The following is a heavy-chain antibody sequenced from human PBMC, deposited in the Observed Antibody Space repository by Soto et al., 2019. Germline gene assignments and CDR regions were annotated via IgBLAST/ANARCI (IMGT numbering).Heavy chain of an antibody. CDR1: GYTFTSYY. D-gene: IGHD7-27*01. CDR2: INPSGGST. J-gene: IGHJ6*02. V-gene: IGHV1-46*01. CDR3: ARGLGRYYYYGMDV. Sequence: ASVKVSCKASGYTFTSYYLHWVRQAPGQGLEWMGIINPSGGSTRYAQKFQGWVTMTRDTSISTAYMELSRLRSDDTAVYYCARGLGRYYYYGMDVWGQGTTVTVSS.